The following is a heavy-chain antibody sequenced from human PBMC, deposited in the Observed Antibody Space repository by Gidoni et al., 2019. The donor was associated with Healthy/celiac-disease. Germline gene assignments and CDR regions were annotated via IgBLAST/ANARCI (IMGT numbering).Heavy chain of an antibody. V-gene: IGHV3-43*01. CDR3: AKGRREMGATDYYYGMDV. CDR1: GFPFDDYT. CDR2: ISWDGGST. Sequence: EVQLVESGGVVVQPVGSLRLSCAASGFPFDDYTMHWVRQAPGKGLEWVSLISWDGGSTYYADSVKGRFTISRDNSKNSLYLQMNSLRTEDTALYYCAKGRREMGATDYYYGMDVWGQGTTVTVSS. D-gene: IGHD1-26*01. J-gene: IGHJ6*02.